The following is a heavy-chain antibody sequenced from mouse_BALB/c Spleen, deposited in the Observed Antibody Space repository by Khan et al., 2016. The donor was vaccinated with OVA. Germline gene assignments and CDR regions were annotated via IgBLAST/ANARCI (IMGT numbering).Heavy chain of an antibody. Sequence: EVQLVESGPELVRPGASVKISCKASGYSFTGYFMNWVMQSHGKSLEWIGRINPHIGETFYNQRFKDKATLTVDESSSTAHMELRSLASEDSAVYYCTRIYRSGFDCWGQGTTLTVSA. CDR1: GYSFTGYF. CDR3: TRIYRSGFDC. D-gene: IGHD1-1*01. J-gene: IGHJ2*01. V-gene: IGHV1-20*02. CDR2: INPHIGET.